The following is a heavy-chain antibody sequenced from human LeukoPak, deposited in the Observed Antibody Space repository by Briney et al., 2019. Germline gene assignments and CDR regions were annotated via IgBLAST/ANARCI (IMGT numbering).Heavy chain of an antibody. Sequence: ASVKVSCKASGYTFTSYAMHWVRQAPGQRLEWMGWINAGNGNTKYSQKFQGRVTITRDTSASTAYMELSSLRSEDTAVYYCARKGSYEYGMDAWGQGTTVTVSS. CDR3: ARKGSYEYGMDA. CDR1: GYTFTSYA. J-gene: IGHJ6*02. V-gene: IGHV1-3*01. D-gene: IGHD3-16*01. CDR2: INAGNGNT.